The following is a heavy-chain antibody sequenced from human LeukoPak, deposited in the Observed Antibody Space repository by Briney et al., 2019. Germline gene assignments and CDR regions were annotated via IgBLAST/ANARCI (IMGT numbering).Heavy chain of an antibody. V-gene: IGHV4-59*01. D-gene: IGHD2-21*02. J-gene: IGHJ4*02. Sequence: TPSETLSLTCTVSGGSISSYYWTWIRQPPGKGLEWLGYIYYSGSTNYNPSLKSRVTISVDTSKNQFSLKLSSVTAADTAVYYCARDCGGDCKPKGLRGTFDYWGQGTLVTVSS. CDR1: GGSISSYY. CDR2: IYYSGST. CDR3: ARDCGGDCKPKGLRGTFDY.